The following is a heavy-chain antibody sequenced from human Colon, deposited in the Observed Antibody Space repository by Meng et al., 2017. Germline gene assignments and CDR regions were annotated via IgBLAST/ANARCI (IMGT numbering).Heavy chain of an antibody. V-gene: IGHV1-18*01. CDR2: ISSFNGVT. Sequence: QVHLMQSGAEGRKPWASVKVSCKATGDTFTDYGISWVRQAPGQGLEWMGWISSFNGVTNYARKFRGRVTMTADTSTATAYMELRSLTSDDTAVYYCARTPFAGTPGTIGNWFDPWGQGTLVTVSS. D-gene: IGHD2-8*01. CDR3: ARTPFAGTPGTIGNWFDP. CDR1: GDTFTDYG. J-gene: IGHJ5*02.